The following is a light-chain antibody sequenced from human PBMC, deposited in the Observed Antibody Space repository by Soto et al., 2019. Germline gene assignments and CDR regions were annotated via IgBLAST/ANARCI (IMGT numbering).Light chain of an antibody. CDR2: EDD. CDR1: SGSIASNY. J-gene: IGLJ2*01. V-gene: IGLV6-57*04. CDR3: QSYDSSNPVV. Sequence: LTQPHSVSESPGKTVTISCTRSSGSIASNYVQWYQQRPGSAPTTLIYEDDRRPSGVPDRFSGSIDRSSNSASLTISGLKTEDEADYHCQSYDSSNPVVFGGGTKLTVL.